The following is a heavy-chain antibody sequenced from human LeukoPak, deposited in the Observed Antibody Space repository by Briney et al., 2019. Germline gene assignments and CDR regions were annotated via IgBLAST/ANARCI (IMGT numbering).Heavy chain of an antibody. D-gene: IGHD6-13*01. CDR3: ASLHPGIAAGHLDP. Sequence: SETLSLTCAVYGGSFSGYYWSWIRQPPGKGLEWIGEINHSGSTNYNPSLKSRVTISVDTSKNQFSLKLSSVTAADTAVYYCASLHPGIAAGHLDPWGQGTLVTVTS. J-gene: IGHJ5*02. V-gene: IGHV4-34*01. CDR2: INHSGST. CDR1: GGSFSGYY.